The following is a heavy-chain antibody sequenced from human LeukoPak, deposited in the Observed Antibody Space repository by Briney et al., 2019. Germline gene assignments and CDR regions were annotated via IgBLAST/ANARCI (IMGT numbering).Heavy chain of an antibody. J-gene: IGHJ6*03. CDR2: IIPIFGTA. Sequence: SVKVSCKTSGGTFSSYAFSWVRQAPGQGLEWMGGIIPIFGTANYAQKFQGRVTITADESTSTAYMELSSLRSEDTAMYYCARGKATADPFYYYYYMDVWGNGTTVTISS. CDR1: GGTFSSYA. D-gene: IGHD6-13*01. CDR3: ARGKATADPFYYYYYMDV. V-gene: IGHV1-69*13.